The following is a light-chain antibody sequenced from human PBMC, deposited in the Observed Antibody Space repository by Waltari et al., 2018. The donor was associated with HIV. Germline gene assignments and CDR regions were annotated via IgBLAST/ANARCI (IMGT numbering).Light chain of an antibody. J-gene: IGLJ3*02. CDR1: TQDVGNYDY. CDR2: DVS. Sequence: QSALTRPASVSGSPGQSITISCTGTTQDVGNYDYVPWYQHRPGKAPKLLIYDVSNRPSGVSGRFSGSKSGNTASLSISGLQAEDEADYFCSSYRTYGTLVFGGGTKLTVL. V-gene: IGLV2-14*01. CDR3: SSYRTYGTLV.